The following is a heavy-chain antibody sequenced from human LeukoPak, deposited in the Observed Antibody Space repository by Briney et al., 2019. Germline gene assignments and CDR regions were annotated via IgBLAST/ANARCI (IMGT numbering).Heavy chain of an antibody. V-gene: IGHV3-23*01. D-gene: IGHD2-21*02. Sequence: GGSLRLSCAPSGFTFSSYAMSWVRQAPGKGLEWVSAISGSGGSTYYADSVKGRFTISRDNSKNTLYLQMNRLRAEDTAVYYCAKDYSGLLLDYYGMDVWGQGTTVTVSS. CDR2: ISGSGGST. CDR3: AKDYSGLLLDYYGMDV. CDR1: GFTFSSYA. J-gene: IGHJ6*02.